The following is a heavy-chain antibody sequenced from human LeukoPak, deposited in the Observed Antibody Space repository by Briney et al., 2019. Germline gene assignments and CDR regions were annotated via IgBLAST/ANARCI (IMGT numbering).Heavy chain of an antibody. J-gene: IGHJ4*02. V-gene: IGHV1-8*02. CDR1: GYTFTSYD. CDR3: ARDSVDSSSWFDY. D-gene: IGHD6-13*01. Sequence: ASVKVSCKASGYTFTSYDINWVRQATGQGLEWMGWMNPNSGNTGYAQKLQGRVTMTTDTSTSTAYMELRSLRSDDTAVYYCARDSVDSSSWFDYWGQGSLVTVSS. CDR2: MNPNSGNT.